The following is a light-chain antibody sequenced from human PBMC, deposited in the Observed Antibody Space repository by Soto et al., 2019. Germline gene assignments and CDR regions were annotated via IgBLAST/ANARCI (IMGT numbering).Light chain of an antibody. J-gene: IGLJ3*02. Sequence: QSALTQPASVSGSPGQSITISCTGTSSDVGSYNLVSWYQQHPGKAPKLMIYEGSKRPSGVSNRFSGSKSGNTGSQTISGLQAEYEADYYCCSYAGSSAWVFGGGTKLTVL. V-gene: IGLV2-23*01. CDR3: CSYAGSSAWV. CDR2: EGS. CDR1: SSDVGSYNL.